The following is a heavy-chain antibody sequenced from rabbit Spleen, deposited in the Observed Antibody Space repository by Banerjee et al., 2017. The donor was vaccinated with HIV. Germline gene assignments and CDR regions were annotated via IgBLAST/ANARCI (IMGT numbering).Heavy chain of an antibody. V-gene: IGHV1S7*01. Sequence: QSLEESAGGLVQPGGSLKLSCKASGFTLSSYYMNWVRQAPGKGLEWIGYIDPVFGSTYYAIWLNGRFTISSHNAQNTLYLQLNSLTAADTATYFCARDTGSSFSSYGMDLWGPGTLVTVS. J-gene: IGHJ6*01. CDR1: GFTLSSYY. D-gene: IGHD8-1*01. CDR2: IDPVFGST. CDR3: ARDTGSSFSSYGMDL.